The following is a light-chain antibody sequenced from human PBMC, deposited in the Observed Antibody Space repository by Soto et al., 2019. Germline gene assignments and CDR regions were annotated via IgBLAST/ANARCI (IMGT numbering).Light chain of an antibody. CDR3: NSFSSSHLDV. CDR2: EVT. CDR1: SRDVGGYNA. J-gene: IGLJ1*01. Sequence: QSALAQPASVSGSPGQSISISCTGTSRDVGGYNAVSWYQQHPGKAPKLIIFEVTNRPSGVSDRFSGSKSGNTASLTISGLQAEDEADYYCNSFSSSHLDVVGTGTKLTVL. V-gene: IGLV2-14*01.